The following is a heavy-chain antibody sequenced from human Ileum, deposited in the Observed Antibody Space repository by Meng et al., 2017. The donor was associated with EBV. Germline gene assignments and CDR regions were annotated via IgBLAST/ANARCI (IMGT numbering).Heavy chain of an antibody. CDR3: ARRGGYDILTPVGWFDP. Sequence: VPLQGGSPCLWRPSPPLPPPCPLSCGSFTRSGTFWSSILHPPVKGLELIWYNSHSGSTYYNPSLKSRVTMSVDTSRNQFSLKLSSVTAADTAVYYCARRGGYDILTPVGWFDPWGQGTLVTVSS. D-gene: IGHD3-9*01. CDR2: NSHSGST. J-gene: IGHJ5*02. V-gene: IGHV4-30-4*01. CDR1: CGSFTRSGTF.